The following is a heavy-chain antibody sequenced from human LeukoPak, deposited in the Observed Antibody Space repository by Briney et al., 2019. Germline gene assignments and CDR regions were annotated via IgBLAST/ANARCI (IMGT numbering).Heavy chain of an antibody. V-gene: IGHV4-34*01. D-gene: IGHD6-19*01. J-gene: IGHJ4*02. CDR3: ARGQGGWYRH. CDR1: GGSFSGYY. Sequence: SETLSLTCAVYGGSFSGYYWSWIRQPPGNGLEWIGEINHSGSTNYNPSLKSRVTISVDTSKNQFSLKLSSVTAADTAVYYCARGQGGWYRHWGQGTLVTVSS. CDR2: INHSGST.